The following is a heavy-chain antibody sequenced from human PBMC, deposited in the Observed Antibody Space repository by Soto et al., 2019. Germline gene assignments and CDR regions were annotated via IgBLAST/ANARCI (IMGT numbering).Heavy chain of an antibody. J-gene: IGHJ4*02. V-gene: IGHV4-39*01. Sequence: QLQLQESGPGLVKPSETLSLTCSVSDDSINSDKYYWGWIRQPPGKGLEWIGSIYYRGNAYYNPSLQARVTISLDKSRGQFSLKLNSVTAADSAVYFCARLEGLATISYYLYFWGPGALVTVSS. CDR2: IYYRGNA. CDR3: ARLEGLATISYYLYF. CDR1: DDSINSDKYY. D-gene: IGHD1-1*01.